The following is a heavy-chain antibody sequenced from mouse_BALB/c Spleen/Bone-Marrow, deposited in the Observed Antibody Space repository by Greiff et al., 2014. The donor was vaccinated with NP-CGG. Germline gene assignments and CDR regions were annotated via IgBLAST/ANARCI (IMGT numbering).Heavy chain of an antibody. CDR2: INPYNDGT. CDR1: GYTFTSYV. Sequence: LVESGPELVKPGASVKMSCKASGYTFTSYVMHWVKQKPGQGLEWIGYINPYNDGTKYNEKFKGKATLTSDKSSGTAYMELSSLTSEDSAVYYCARKVWYYAMDYWGQGTSVTVSS. D-gene: IGHD2-10*02. CDR3: ARKVWYYAMDY. V-gene: IGHV1-14*01. J-gene: IGHJ4*01.